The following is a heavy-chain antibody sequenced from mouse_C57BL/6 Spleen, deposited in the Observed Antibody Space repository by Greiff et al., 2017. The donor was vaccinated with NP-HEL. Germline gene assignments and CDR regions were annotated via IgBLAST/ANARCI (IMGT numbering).Heavy chain of an antibody. V-gene: IGHV1-26*01. CDR2: INPNNGGT. CDR3: ARERYYYGSSGFAY. Sequence: EVQLQQSGPELVKPGASVKISCKASGYTFTDYYMNWVKQSHGKSLEWIGDINPNNGGTSYNQKFKGKATLTVDKSSSTAYMELRSLTSEDSAVYYCARERYYYGSSGFAYWGQGTLVTVSA. CDR1: GYTFTDYY. J-gene: IGHJ3*01. D-gene: IGHD1-1*01.